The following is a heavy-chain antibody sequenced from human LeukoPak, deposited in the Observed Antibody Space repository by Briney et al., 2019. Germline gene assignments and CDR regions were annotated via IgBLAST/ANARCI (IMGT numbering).Heavy chain of an antibody. J-gene: IGHJ4*02. CDR3: ARARIRIGYFDY. Sequence: GGSLRLSCAASGFTFSSYAMHWVRQAPVKGLEWVAVISYDGSNKYYADSVKGRFTISRDNSKNTLYLQMNSLRAEDTAVYYCARARIRIGYFDYWGQGTLVTVSS. V-gene: IGHV3-30-3*01. CDR1: GFTFSSYA. CDR2: ISYDGSNK.